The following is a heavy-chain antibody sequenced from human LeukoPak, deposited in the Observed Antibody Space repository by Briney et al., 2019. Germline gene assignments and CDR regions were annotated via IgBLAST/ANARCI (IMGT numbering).Heavy chain of an antibody. D-gene: IGHD2-15*01. CDR3: TTPPVVAATLFDY. Sequence: GGALRLSCAASGFTFSNAWMSWVRQAPGKGVGWVGRIKSKTDGGTTDYAARVKGRFTISRDDSKNTLYLQMHSLKLEDTAVYYCTTPPVVAATLFDYWGQGTLVTVSS. J-gene: IGHJ4*02. CDR2: IKSKTDGGTT. CDR1: GFTFSNAW. V-gene: IGHV3-15*01.